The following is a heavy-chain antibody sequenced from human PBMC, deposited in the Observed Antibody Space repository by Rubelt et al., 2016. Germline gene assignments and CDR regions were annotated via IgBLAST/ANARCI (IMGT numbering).Heavy chain of an antibody. CDR1: GFTVSSNY. CDR3: ARSADYGGMNDAFDI. J-gene: IGHJ3*02. V-gene: IGHV3-53*04. CDR2: IYSGGST. Sequence: QPGRSLRLSCAASGFTVSSNYMSWVRQAPGKGLEWVSVIYSGGSTYYADSVKGRFTISRHNSKNTLYLQMNSLRAEDTAVYYCARSADYGGMNDAFDIWGQGTMVTVSS. D-gene: IGHD4-23*01.